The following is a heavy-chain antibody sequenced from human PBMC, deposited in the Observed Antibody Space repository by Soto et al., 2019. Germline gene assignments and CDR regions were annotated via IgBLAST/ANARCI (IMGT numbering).Heavy chain of an antibody. CDR1: GFTFSSYW. CDR3: ARDHDEDFGYDLDYFDY. D-gene: IGHD5-12*01. J-gene: IGHJ4*02. Sequence: PGGSLRLSCAASGFTFSSYWMSWVRQAPGKGLEWVANIKQDGSEKYYVDSVKGRFTISRDNAKNSLFLEMNSLRPEDTAFYYCARDHDEDFGYDLDYFDYWGQGTLVTVSS. V-gene: IGHV3-7*03. CDR2: IKQDGSEK.